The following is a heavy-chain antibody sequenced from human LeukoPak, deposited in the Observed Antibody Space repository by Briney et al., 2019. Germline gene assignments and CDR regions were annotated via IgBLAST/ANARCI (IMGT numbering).Heavy chain of an antibody. CDR1: RGTFINYP. Sequence: VSCRASRGTFINYPITWGRQAPRERVWWMGRIIPLRGVPNYAQNFQGRVTITADKSTSTAYMELRRLKSQDTAMYFCARERGDLTTVTNFDLWGQGTLVTVSS. V-gene: IGHV1-69*04. D-gene: IGHD4-17*01. CDR3: ARERGDLTTVTNFDL. J-gene: IGHJ4*02. CDR2: IIPLRGVP.